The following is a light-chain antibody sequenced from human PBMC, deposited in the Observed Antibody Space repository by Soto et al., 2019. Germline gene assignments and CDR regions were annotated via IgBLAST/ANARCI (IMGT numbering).Light chain of an antibody. CDR1: QSVSTR. J-gene: IGKJ1*01. CDR2: DAS. Sequence: LSASVGDRVTIICRASQSVSTRLAWYQQKPGKAPKVLIYDASSWAGGVPSRFTGSGSGTEFTLTINSLQPDDFATYYCQQYSVYWTFGQGTKV. CDR3: QQYSVYWT. V-gene: IGKV1-5*02.